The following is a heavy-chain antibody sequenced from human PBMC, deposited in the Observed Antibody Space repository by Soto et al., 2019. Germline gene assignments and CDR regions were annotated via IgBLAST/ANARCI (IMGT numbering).Heavy chain of an antibody. Sequence: PGRSMRLPCAASGFTFSGSAMRWVRQASGKGLEWVGRIRSKANSYATAYAASVKGRFTISRDDSKNTAYLQMNSLKTEDTAVYYGTPLLLRELAYWGQGTLVTVSS. V-gene: IGHV3-73*01. J-gene: IGHJ4*02. CDR3: TPLLLRELAY. CDR2: IRSKANSYAT. CDR1: GFTFSGSA. D-gene: IGHD2-15*01.